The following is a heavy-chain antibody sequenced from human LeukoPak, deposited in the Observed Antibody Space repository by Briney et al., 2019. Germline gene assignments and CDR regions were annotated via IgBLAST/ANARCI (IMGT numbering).Heavy chain of an antibody. J-gene: IGHJ4*02. CDR1: GFTFSSYS. CDR2: ISSSNSYI. Sequence: GGSLRLSCEASGFTFSSYSMNWVRQAPGKGLEWVSSISSSNSYIYYADSMKGRFTISRDNAKNSLYLQMNSLRAEDTAVYYCARGGNYYVGDYWGQGTLVTVSS. V-gene: IGHV3-21*01. CDR3: ARGGNYYVGDY. D-gene: IGHD3-16*01.